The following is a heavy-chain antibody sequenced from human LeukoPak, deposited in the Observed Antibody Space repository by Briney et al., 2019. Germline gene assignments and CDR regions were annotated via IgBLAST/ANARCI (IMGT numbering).Heavy chain of an antibody. Sequence: SETLSLTCAVSGGSINTTNWWSWVRQPPGKGLEWIVEIYHSGGTSYNPSLTSRVTISLDKSKNQFSLKLNSVTAADTAVYYCARVGGDGSGYYPHIFDYWGPGTLVTVSS. V-gene: IGHV4-4*02. D-gene: IGHD3-22*01. CDR1: GGSINTTNW. CDR2: IYHSGGT. J-gene: IGHJ4*02. CDR3: ARVGGDGSGYYPHIFDY.